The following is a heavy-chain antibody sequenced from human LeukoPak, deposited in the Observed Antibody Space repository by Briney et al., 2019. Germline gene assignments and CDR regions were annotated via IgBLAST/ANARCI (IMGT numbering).Heavy chain of an antibody. CDR3: ARDYGPGSFYNGIDY. J-gene: IGHJ4*02. D-gene: IGHD3-10*01. Sequence: GGSLRLSCAASGFTFEGYGMSWVRQAPGKGLEWVSYINWNGGTRDYADSVKGRFTISRDNAMSTLYLQMNSLRAEDTALYYCARDYGPGSFYNGIDYWGQGTLVSGSS. CDR1: GFTFEGYG. CDR2: INWNGGTR. V-gene: IGHV3-20*04.